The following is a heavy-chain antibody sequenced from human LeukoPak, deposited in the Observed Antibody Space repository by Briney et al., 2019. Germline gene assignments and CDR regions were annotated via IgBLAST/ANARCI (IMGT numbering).Heavy chain of an antibody. CDR2: IKQDGSEK. V-gene: IGHV3-7*01. CDR1: GFTFSSFW. CDR3: ARDWLWYYYDSSGSQRADAFDI. D-gene: IGHD3-22*01. J-gene: IGHJ3*02. Sequence: GGSLRLSCAASGFTFSSFWMSWVRQAPGKGLEWVANIKQDGSEKYYVDSVKGRFTISRDNAKNSLYLQMNSLRAEDTAVYYCARDWLWYYYDSSGSQRADAFDIWGQGTMVTVSS.